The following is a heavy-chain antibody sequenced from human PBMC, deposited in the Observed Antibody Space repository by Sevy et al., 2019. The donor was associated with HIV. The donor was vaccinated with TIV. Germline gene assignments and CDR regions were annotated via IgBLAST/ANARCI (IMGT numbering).Heavy chain of an antibody. Sequence: ASVKVSCKASGYTFTSYGISWVRQAPGQGLEWMGWISAYNGNTNYAQKLQGRDTMTTDTSTSPAYMEMRSPRCDDKAVYYCASSRSTMVRGVIITGTSRVFDIWGQGTMVTVSS. J-gene: IGHJ3*02. CDR1: GYTFTSYG. CDR3: ASSRSTMVRGVIITGTSRVFDI. D-gene: IGHD3-10*01. CDR2: ISAYNGNT. V-gene: IGHV1-18*01.